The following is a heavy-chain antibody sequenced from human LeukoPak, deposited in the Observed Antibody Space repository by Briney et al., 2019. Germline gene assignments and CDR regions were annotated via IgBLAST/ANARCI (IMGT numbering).Heavy chain of an antibody. V-gene: IGHV3-43D*03. CDR2: ISWDGDST. CDR1: GFTFDDYA. D-gene: IGHD3-22*01. Sequence: PGGSLRLSCAASGFTFDDYAMHWVRQAPGKGLECVSLISWDGDSTYYSDSVKGRFTFSRDNNKNSLYLQMNSLRTEDTALYYCATAPYDSIGIFDYWGQGTLVTVSS. J-gene: IGHJ4*02. CDR3: ATAPYDSIGIFDY.